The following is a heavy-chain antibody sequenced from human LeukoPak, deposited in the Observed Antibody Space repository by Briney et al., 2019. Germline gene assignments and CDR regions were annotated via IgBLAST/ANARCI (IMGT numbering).Heavy chain of an antibody. Sequence: GESLQISCKCSGYIFTSYWLGWLRQMPGKGLDGMGIIYPGDSDTRYSPSFQGQVTISADKSISTAYLQWSSLKASDTAMYYCARLPGSSPNWFDPWGQGTLVTVSS. J-gene: IGHJ5*02. D-gene: IGHD6-13*01. CDR2: IYPGDSDT. V-gene: IGHV5-51*01. CDR1: GYIFTSYW. CDR3: ARLPGSSPNWFDP.